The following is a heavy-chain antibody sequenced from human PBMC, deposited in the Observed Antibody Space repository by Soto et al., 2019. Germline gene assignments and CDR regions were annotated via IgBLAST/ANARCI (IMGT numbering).Heavy chain of an antibody. D-gene: IGHD3-16*01. CDR3: VRVGRVGGY. CDR1: GFTFSSYW. J-gene: IGHJ4*02. V-gene: IGHV3-7*03. Sequence: EVQLVESGGGLVQPGGSLRLSCTASGFTFSSYWMSWVRQAPGKGLGWVANIKEDGSGKYYVDSVKGRFSISRDNARNSLYLQMHSLRVEDTAVSYCVRVGRVGGYWGQGALVTVSS. CDR2: IKEDGSGK.